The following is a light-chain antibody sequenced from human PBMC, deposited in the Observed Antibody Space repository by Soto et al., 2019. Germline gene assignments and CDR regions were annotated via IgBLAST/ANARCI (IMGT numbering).Light chain of an antibody. V-gene: IGLV6-57*02. CDR1: SGSIASNY. J-gene: IGLJ2*01. Sequence: NFMLTQPHSVSESPGKTVTISCTGSSGSIASNYVQWYQQRPGSAPTTVIYEDNQRPSGVPDRFSGSIDSSSNSASLTISGLKTEDEADYYCQSYDSSIPVVFGGGTKLTV. CDR2: EDN. CDR3: QSYDSSIPVV.